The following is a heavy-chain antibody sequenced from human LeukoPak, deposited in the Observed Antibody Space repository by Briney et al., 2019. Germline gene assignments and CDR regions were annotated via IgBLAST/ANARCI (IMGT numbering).Heavy chain of an antibody. V-gene: IGHV4-61*09. CDR1: GGSISSGSYY. CDR2: IYTSGST. Sequence: PSQTLSLTCTVSGGSISSGSYYWSWIRQPAGKGLEWIGHIYTSGSTNYNPSLKSRVTISVDTSKNQFSLKLSSVTAADTAVYYCARELGYCSSTSCLSYDYWGQGTLVTVSS. CDR3: ARELGYCSSTSCLSYDY. J-gene: IGHJ4*02. D-gene: IGHD2-2*01.